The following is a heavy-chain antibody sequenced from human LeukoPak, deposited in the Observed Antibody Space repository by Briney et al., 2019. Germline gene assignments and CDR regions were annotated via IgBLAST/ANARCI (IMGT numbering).Heavy chain of an antibody. CDR3: ARDAYDYVWGSYTY. Sequence: ASVKVSCKASGYTFTGYYMHWVRQAPGQGLEWMGWINPNSGGTNYAQKFQGRVTMTRDTSISTAYMELSRLRSDDTAVYYCARDAYDYVWGSYTYWGQGTLVTVSS. V-gene: IGHV1-2*02. CDR2: INPNSGGT. CDR1: GYTFTGYY. D-gene: IGHD3-16*01. J-gene: IGHJ4*01.